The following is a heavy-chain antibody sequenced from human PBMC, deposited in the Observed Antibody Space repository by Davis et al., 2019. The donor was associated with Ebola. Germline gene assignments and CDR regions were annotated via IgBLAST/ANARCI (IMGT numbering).Heavy chain of an antibody. V-gene: IGHV4-38-2*02. CDR3: ARDDLTNINTLGFDP. D-gene: IGHD2/OR15-2a*01. CDR1: GFSFSSFT. CDR2: IYHTGST. Sequence: ESLKISCAASGFSFSSFTMNWVRQAPGKGLEWLGSIYHTGSTYYNRSLRSRVTMSVDTSKNQFSLNLTSVTAADSAVYYCARDDLTNINTLGFDPWGHGMLVTVSS. J-gene: IGHJ5*02.